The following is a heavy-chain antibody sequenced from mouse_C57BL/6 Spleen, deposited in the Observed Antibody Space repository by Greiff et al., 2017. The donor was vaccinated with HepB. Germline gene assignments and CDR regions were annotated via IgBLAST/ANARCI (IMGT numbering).Heavy chain of an antibody. CDR3: AREGAYSNPYYFDY. CDR2: ISDGGSYT. D-gene: IGHD2-5*01. Sequence: EVKLVESGGGLVKPGGSLKLTCAASGFTFSSYAMSWVRQTPEKRLEWVATISDGGSYTYYPDNVKGRFTISRDNAKNKLYLQMSHLKSEDTAMYYCAREGAYSNPYYFDYWGQGTTLTVSS. V-gene: IGHV5-4*01. J-gene: IGHJ2*01. CDR1: GFTFSSYA.